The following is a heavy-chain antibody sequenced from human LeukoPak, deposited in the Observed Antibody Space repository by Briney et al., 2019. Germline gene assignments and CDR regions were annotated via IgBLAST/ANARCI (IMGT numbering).Heavy chain of an antibody. CDR2: ITGYNGNT. D-gene: IGHD4-17*01. Sequence: GASVNVSCKASVYTFTSCGISWVRQAPGQGLEWVGWITGYNGNTNNAQKLQGRGTMTTDTSTSTAYMELRSLRSDDTAVYYCARGRLRGLHGGNWFDPWGQGTLVTVSS. CDR1: VYTFTSCG. V-gene: IGHV1-18*01. J-gene: IGHJ5*02. CDR3: ARGRLRGLHGGNWFDP.